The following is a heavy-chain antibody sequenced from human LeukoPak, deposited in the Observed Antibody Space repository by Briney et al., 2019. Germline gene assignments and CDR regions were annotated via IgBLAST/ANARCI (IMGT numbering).Heavy chain of an antibody. D-gene: IGHD3-10*01. Sequence: SETLSLTCTVSGGSISSSSYYWGWIRQPPGKGLEWIGSIYYSGSTYYNPSLKSRVTISVNASKNRFSLELSSVTAADTAVYFCARLDYYYGSGSFHSHWGQGTLVTVSS. V-gene: IGHV4-39*07. CDR3: ARLDYYYGSGSFHSH. CDR2: IYYSGST. J-gene: IGHJ4*02. CDR1: GGSISSSSYY.